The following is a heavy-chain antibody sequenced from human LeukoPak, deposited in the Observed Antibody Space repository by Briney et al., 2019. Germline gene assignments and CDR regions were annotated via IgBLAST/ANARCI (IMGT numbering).Heavy chain of an antibody. D-gene: IGHD5-18*01. CDR3: ARVSGYSYGFSLDY. CDR1: GGSFSGYY. Sequence: PETLSLTCAVYGGSFSGYYWSWIRQPPGKGLEWIGEINHSGSTNYNPSLKSRVTISVDTSKNQFSLKLSSVTAADTAVYYCARVSGYSYGFSLDYWGQGTLVTVSS. V-gene: IGHV4-34*01. J-gene: IGHJ4*02. CDR2: INHSGST.